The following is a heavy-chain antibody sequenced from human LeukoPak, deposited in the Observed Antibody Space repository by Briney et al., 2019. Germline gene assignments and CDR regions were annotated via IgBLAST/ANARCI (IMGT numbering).Heavy chain of an antibody. CDR3: AKDTKWLRASSDY. Sequence: GGSLRLSCAASGFTFSSYAMTWVRQAPGKGLEWVSTVSGGGGTTYYADSAKGRFTISRDNSKNTRYLQMNSLRADDTAIYYCAKDTKWLRASSDYWGQGTLVTVSS. CDR2: VSGGGGTT. D-gene: IGHD5-12*01. CDR1: GFTFSSYA. J-gene: IGHJ4*02. V-gene: IGHV3-23*01.